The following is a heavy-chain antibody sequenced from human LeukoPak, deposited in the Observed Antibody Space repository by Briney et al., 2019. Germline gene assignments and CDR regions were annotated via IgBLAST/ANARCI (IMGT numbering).Heavy chain of an antibody. V-gene: IGHV3-30*18. CDR1: GLIFSDYD. CDR2: ISSDGSRK. J-gene: IGHJ3*02. D-gene: IGHD1-1*01. Sequence: PGGSLRLSCAASGLIFSDYDMHWVRQAPGKGLEWVAVISSDGSRKHYGDSVKGRFTISRDNSESTLFLQMNSLRTDDTSVYFCAKYAYNWNAPDGFDMWGQGTMVIVSS. CDR3: AKYAYNWNAPDGFDM.